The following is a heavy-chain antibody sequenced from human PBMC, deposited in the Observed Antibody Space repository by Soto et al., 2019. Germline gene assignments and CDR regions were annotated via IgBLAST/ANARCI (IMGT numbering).Heavy chain of an antibody. CDR1: GGTFSSYT. CDR3: AHYYYGSGELGYYFDY. Sequence: ASVKVSCKASGGTFSSYTISWVRQAPGQGLEWMGRIIPILGIANYAQKFQGRVTITADKSTSTAYMELSSLRSEDTAVYYCAHYYYGSGELGYYFDYWGQGTLVTVSS. J-gene: IGHJ4*02. CDR2: IIPILGIA. D-gene: IGHD3-10*01. V-gene: IGHV1-69*02.